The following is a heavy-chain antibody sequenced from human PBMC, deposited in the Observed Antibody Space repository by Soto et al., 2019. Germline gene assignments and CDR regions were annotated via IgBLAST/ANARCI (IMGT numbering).Heavy chain of an antibody. V-gene: IGHV4-59*01. CDR1: GGSMSPYY. CDR2: IYYTGST. J-gene: IGHJ4*02. CDR3: ARSFHESSGYYPL. Sequence: LSLTCSVSGGSMSPYYWSWIRQAPGKGLEWIGYIYYTGSTDYNPSLESRVTISVDTSKNQFSLKLSSLTAADTAVYYCARSFHESSGYYPLWGPGTLVTVSS. D-gene: IGHD3-22*01.